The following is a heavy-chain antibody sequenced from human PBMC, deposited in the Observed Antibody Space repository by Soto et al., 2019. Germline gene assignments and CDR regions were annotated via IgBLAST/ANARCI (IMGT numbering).Heavy chain of an antibody. D-gene: IGHD3-3*01. J-gene: IGHJ6*02. CDR1: GGTFSSYA. CDR3: AREPRITSFGVVGYYYDGMDV. V-gene: IGHV1-69*06. CDR2: IIPIFGTA. Sequence: QVQLVQSGAEVKKPGSSVKVSCKASGGTFSSYAISWVRQAPGQGLEWMGGIIPIFGTANYAQKFQGRVTSTADKTSSTAYMELSSLRSEDTAVYYCAREPRITSFGVVGYYYDGMDVWGQGTTVTVSS.